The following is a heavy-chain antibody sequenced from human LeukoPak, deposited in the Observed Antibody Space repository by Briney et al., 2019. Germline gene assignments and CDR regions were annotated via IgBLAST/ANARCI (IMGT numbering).Heavy chain of an antibody. CDR2: ISWNSGSI. D-gene: IGHD6-13*01. CDR3: AKDRGSSWQYGMDV. CDR1: GFTFSNYA. J-gene: IGHJ6*02. Sequence: HSGGSLRLSCAASGFTFSNYAMSWVRQAPGKGLEWVSGISWNSGSIGYADSVKGRFTISRDNAKNSLYLQMNSLRAEDTALYYCAKDRGSSWQYGMDVWGQGTTVTVSS. V-gene: IGHV3-9*01.